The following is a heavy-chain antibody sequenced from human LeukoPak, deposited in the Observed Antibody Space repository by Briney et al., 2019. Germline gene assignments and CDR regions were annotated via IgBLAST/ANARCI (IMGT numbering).Heavy chain of an antibody. D-gene: IGHD3-16*01. V-gene: IGHV1-24*01. Sequence: ASVKVSCKISGYTLTDVSMHWVRQAPGKGLEWMGGFDPEGGETVYAQKFQGRVTMTEDPSADTAYMELRSLRSDDTAVYYCARTYVGGFDYWGQGTLVTVSS. CDR3: ARTYVGGFDY. CDR2: FDPEGGET. J-gene: IGHJ4*02. CDR1: GYTLTDVS.